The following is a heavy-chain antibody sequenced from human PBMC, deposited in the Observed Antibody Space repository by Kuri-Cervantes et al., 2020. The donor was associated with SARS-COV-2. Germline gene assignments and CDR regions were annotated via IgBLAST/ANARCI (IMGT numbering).Heavy chain of an antibody. CDR2: ISGSGGGT. J-gene: IGHJ4*02. D-gene: IGHD3-3*01. Sequence: GGSLRLSCAASGFTFSSYAMSWVRQAPGKGLEWVSGISGSGGGTDYADSVQGRFIISRDNSKNTLYLEMNGLGGEDTAVYFCAKNPYYDFWSGLYFDSWGQGTLVTVSS. CDR1: GFTFSSYA. V-gene: IGHV3-23*01. CDR3: AKNPYYDFWSGLYFDS.